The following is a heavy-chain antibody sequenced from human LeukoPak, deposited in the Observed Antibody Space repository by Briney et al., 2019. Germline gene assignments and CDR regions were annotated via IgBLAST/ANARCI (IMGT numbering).Heavy chain of an antibody. CDR3: ARDRYGSGKGPFDSYYYLDV. J-gene: IGHJ6*03. CDR1: GGSISTNTYY. CDR2: IFTSGST. Sequence: SETLSLTCTVSGGSISTNTYYWGWIRQPPGKGLEWIGHIFTSGSTNYNPSLKSRVTMSVDTSKKQFSLKLSSVTAADTAVYYCARDRYGSGKGPFDSYYYLDVWGKGTTVTISS. D-gene: IGHD3-10*01. V-gene: IGHV4-61*05.